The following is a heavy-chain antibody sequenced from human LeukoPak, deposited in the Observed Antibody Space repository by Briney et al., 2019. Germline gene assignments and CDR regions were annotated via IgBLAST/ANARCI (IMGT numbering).Heavy chain of an antibody. CDR1: GFTFSSYG. V-gene: IGHV3-30*03. J-gene: IGHJ6*02. D-gene: IGHD2-15*01. CDR3: ARDCSGGSCVWEYYYGMDV. CDR2: ISYDGSNK. Sequence: GGSLRLSCAASGFTFSSYGMHWVRQAPGKGLEWVAVISYDGSNKYYADCVKARFTISRDNPKHTLSLQMNSLTTEDTAVYYCARDCSGGSCVWEYYYGMDVWGQGTTVTVSS.